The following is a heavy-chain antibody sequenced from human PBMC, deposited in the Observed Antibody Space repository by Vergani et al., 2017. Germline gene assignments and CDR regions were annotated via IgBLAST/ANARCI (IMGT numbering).Heavy chain of an antibody. Sequence: QVQLVQSGAEVKKPGSSVKVSCKASGGTFSSYAISWVRQAPGQGLEWMGGIIPIFGTANYAQKFQGRVTIAADESTSTAYMELSSLRSEDTAVYYCARGESYGDYAPPSAFDIWGQGTMVTVSS. D-gene: IGHD4-17*01. J-gene: IGHJ3*02. CDR2: IIPIFGTA. V-gene: IGHV1-69*01. CDR3: ARGESYGDYAPPSAFDI. CDR1: GGTFSSYA.